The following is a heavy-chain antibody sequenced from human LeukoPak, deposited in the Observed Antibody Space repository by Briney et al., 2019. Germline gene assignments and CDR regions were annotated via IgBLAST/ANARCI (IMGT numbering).Heavy chain of an antibody. CDR2: IYYSGST. J-gene: IGHJ3*02. V-gene: IGHV4-59*01. Sequence: SETLSLTCTVSGGSISSYYWSWIRQPPGKGLEWIGYIYYSGSTNYNPSLKSRVTISVDTSKNQLSLKLSSVTAADTAVYYCAREYSSSSVDAFDIWGQGTMVTVSS. CDR1: GGSISSYY. D-gene: IGHD6-6*01. CDR3: AREYSSSSVDAFDI.